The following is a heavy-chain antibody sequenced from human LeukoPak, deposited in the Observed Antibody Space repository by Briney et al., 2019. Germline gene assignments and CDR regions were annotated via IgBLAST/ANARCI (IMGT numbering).Heavy chain of an antibody. CDR2: ISGSGGST. J-gene: IGHJ4*02. CDR3: AKFPIGYCSSTTCSGYFDC. CDR1: GFTFSSYA. D-gene: IGHD2-2*01. V-gene: IGHV3-23*01. Sequence: PGGSLRLPCAASGFTFSSYAMSWVRQAPGKGLEWVSAISGSGGSTYYADSVEGRFTISRDTSKNTLFLQMNSLRAEDTAVYYCAKFPIGYCSSTTCSGYFDCWGQGTLVTVSS.